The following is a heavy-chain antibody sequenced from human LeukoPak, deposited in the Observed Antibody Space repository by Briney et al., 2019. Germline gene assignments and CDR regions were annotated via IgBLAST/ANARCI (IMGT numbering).Heavy chain of an antibody. V-gene: IGHV4-4*07. D-gene: IGHD4-17*01. J-gene: IGHJ6*02. Sequence: SETLSLTCTVSGGSISSYYWSWIRQPAGKGLEWIGRIYTSGSTNYNPSLKSRVTMSVDTSKNQFSLKLSSVTAADTAVYYCARDNYGDHLYYYYYGMDVWGQGTTVTVSS. CDR1: GGSISSYY. CDR2: IYTSGST. CDR3: ARDNYGDHLYYYYYGMDV.